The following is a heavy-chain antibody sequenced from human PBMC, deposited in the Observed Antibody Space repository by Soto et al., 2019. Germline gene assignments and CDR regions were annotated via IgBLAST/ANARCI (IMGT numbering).Heavy chain of an antibody. D-gene: IGHD4-17*01. CDR2: ISSSSSYI. CDR3: ARGSLATVSPYYYYGMDV. J-gene: IGHJ6*02. CDR1: GFTFSSYS. V-gene: IGHV3-21*01. Sequence: PGGSLRLSCAASGFTFSSYSMNWVRQAPGKGLEWVSSISSSSSYIYYADSVKGRFTISRDNAKNSLYLQMNSLRAEDTAVYYCARGSLATVSPYYYYGMDVWGQGTTVTVSS.